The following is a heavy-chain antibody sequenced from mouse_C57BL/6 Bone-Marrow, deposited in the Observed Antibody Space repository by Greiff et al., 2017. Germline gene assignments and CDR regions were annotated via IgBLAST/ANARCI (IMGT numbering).Heavy chain of an antibody. J-gene: IGHJ3*01. CDR1: GYTFTSYW. D-gene: IGHD1-1*02. Sequence: VQLQQSGAELVKPGASVKLSCKASGYTFTSYWMHWVKQRPGQGLEWIGWIDPNSGGTKYNEKFKSKATMTGDKPSSTAYMQLSSLTSEDSAVYYCARCYCGSGYWCSFGGQGTRATVSA. CDR3: ARCYCGSGYWCSF. CDR2: IDPNSGGT. V-gene: IGHV1-62-3*01.